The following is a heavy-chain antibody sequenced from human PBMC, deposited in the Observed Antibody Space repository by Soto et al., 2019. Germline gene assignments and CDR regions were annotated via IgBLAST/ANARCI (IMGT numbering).Heavy chain of an antibody. CDR2: ISYDGSNK. V-gene: IGHV3-30-3*01. D-gene: IGHD1-26*01. CDR1: GFTFSSYA. CDR3: ARENDIVGATDYFDY. J-gene: IGHJ4*02. Sequence: PGGSLRLSCAASGFTFSSYAMHWVRQAPGKGLEWVAVISYDGSNKYYADSVKGRFTISRDNSKNTLYLQMNSLRAEDTAVYYCARENDIVGATDYFDYWGQGTLVTV.